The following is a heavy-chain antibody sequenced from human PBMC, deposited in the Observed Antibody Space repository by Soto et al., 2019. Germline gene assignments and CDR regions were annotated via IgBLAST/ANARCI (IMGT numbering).Heavy chain of an antibody. J-gene: IGHJ6*02. D-gene: IGHD1-26*01. CDR1: GYTFTGYY. Sequence: QVQLVQSGAEVKKPGASVKVSCKASGYTFTGYYMHWVRQAPGQGLEWMGWINPNSGGTNYAKKFQGRVTMTRDTSITTAYMELSRLRSDDTAVYYCAIEGGKSSGRGMDVRGQGATVTVSS. V-gene: IGHV1-2*02. CDR3: AIEGGKSSGRGMDV. CDR2: INPNSGGT.